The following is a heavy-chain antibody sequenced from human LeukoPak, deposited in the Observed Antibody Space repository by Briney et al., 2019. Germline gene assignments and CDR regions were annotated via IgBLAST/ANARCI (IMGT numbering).Heavy chain of an antibody. CDR2: IYHSGST. CDR3: ARGGAARLHFQN. Sequence: SETLSLTCIVSGGSISTYYWNWIRQPPGKGLQWIGYIYHSGSTNYNPSLQSRVTISVDTSKNQFSLNLNSVTAADTAVYYCARGGAARLHFQNWGQGTLVTVSS. V-gene: IGHV4-59*01. CDR1: GGSISTYY. D-gene: IGHD6-6*01. J-gene: IGHJ1*01.